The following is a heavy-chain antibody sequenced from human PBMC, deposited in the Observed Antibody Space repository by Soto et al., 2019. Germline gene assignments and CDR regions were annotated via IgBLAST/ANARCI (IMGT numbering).Heavy chain of an antibody. J-gene: IGHJ6*04. CDR3: ARDDVLCDGGRCYGVPLDV. Sequence: GGSLRLSCAASGFTVSSKYISWVRQAPGKGLEWVSLIQSGGPTYYADSVKGRFTISRDTSENTLHLQMDSLRAEDTAVYYCARDDVLCDGGRCYGVPLDVWGKGTRVTVSS. D-gene: IGHD2-15*01. CDR1: GFTVSSKY. V-gene: IGHV3-66*01. CDR2: IQSGGPT.